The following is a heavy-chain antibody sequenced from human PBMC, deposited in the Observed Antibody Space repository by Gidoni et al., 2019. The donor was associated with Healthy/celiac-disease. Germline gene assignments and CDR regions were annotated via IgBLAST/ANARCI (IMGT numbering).Heavy chain of an antibody. D-gene: IGHD3-16*01. V-gene: IGHV3-48*04. J-gene: IGHJ4*02. CDR3: ARASRGYVFDY. CDR1: GFTFSSYS. CDR2: ISSSSSTI. Sequence: EVQLVESGGGLVQPGGSLRLSCAASGFTFSSYSMNWVRQAPGKGLEWVSYISSSSSTIYYADSVKGRFTISRDNAKNSLYLQMNSLRAEDTAVYYCARASRGYVFDYWGQGTLVTVSS.